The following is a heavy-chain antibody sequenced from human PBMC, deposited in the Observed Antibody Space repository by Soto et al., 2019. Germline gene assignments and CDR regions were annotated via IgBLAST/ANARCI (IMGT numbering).Heavy chain of an antibody. D-gene: IGHD3-9*01. CDR3: AKARILTGYYPPRDFDY. Sequence: GASVKVSCKASGFTFTSSAVQWVRQARGQRLEWIGWIVVGSGNTNYAQKFQERVTITRDMSTSTAYMELSSLRSEDTAVYYCAKARILTGYYPPRDFDYWGQGTLVTVSS. CDR1: GFTFTSSA. V-gene: IGHV1-58*01. J-gene: IGHJ4*02. CDR2: IVVGSGNT.